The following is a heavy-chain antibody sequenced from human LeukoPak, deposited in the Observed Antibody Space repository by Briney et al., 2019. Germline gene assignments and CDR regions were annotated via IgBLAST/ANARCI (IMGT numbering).Heavy chain of an antibody. CDR1: GFNFNVYS. CDR3: ARSTDWYADY. D-gene: IGHD3-9*01. CDR2: ITSNLVTI. J-gene: IGHJ4*02. Sequence: GGSLRLSCAASGFNFNVYSMNWVRQAPGKGLEWISYITSNLVTIHYADSVRGRFTISRDNAQNSLYLHMNSLRVEDTAVYFCARSTDWYADYRGQGTRVTVSS. V-gene: IGHV3-48*01.